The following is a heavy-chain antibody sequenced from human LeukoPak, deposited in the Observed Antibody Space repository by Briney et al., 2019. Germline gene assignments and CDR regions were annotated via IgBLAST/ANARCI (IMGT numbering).Heavy chain of an antibody. CDR3: AREIGTATDY. D-gene: IGHD1-1*01. Sequence: GASVKVSCKASGGTFSSYAISWVRQAPGQGLEWMGGIIPVLGMANYAQRFQGRVTITADKSTSTAYLALSRLRSEDTAVYYCAREIGTATDYWGQGTLVTVSS. CDR2: IIPVLGMA. J-gene: IGHJ4*02. V-gene: IGHV1-69*10. CDR1: GGTFSSYA.